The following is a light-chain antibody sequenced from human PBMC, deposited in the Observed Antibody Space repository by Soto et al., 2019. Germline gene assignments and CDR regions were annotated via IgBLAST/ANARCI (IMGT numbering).Light chain of an antibody. J-gene: IGKJ1*01. Sequence: DIQMTQCPSTLSASVGDRVTITCRASQTISNYLNWHQHKPGKAPKLLIYASSSLQSGVPLRFSGSGSGTEFTLTISRLQPDDVATYYCLQYSSHSWTFGQGTKVDIK. V-gene: IGKV1-39*01. CDR2: ASS. CDR3: LQYSSHSWT. CDR1: QTISNY.